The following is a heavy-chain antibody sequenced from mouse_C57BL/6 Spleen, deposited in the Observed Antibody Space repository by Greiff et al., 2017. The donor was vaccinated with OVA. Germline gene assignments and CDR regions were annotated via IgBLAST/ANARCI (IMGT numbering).Heavy chain of an antibody. CDR2: IDPETGGT. V-gene: IGHV1-15*01. Sequence: VQLQQSGAELVRPGASVTLSCKASGYTFTDYEMHWVKQTPVHGLEWIGAIDPETGGTAYNQKFKGKAILTADKSSSTAYMELRSLTSEDSAVYYGTREGTGGYFDYWGQGTTLTVSS. J-gene: IGHJ2*01. CDR1: GYTFTDYE. D-gene: IGHD2-14*01. CDR3: TREGTGGYFDY.